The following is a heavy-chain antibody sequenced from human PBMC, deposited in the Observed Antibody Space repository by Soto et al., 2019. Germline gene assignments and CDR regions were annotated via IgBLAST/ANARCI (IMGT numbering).Heavy chain of an antibody. D-gene: IGHD5-12*01. Sequence: QVQLVQSGGEVKKPGASVRVSCKASGYTFTTFGITWVRQAPGQGLEWVGWISTANGNRSYAQKLQDRVTFTTDTPTRTAYMKQRRLTSADTDVYYCARKPRVIVAAKRTLDYWGQGTLVTVSS. CDR1: GYTFTTFG. J-gene: IGHJ4*02. CDR3: ARKPRVIVAAKRTLDY. CDR2: ISTANGNR. V-gene: IGHV1-18*01.